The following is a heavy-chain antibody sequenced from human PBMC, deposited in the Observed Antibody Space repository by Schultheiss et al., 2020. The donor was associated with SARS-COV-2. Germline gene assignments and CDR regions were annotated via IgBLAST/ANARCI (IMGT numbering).Heavy chain of an antibody. Sequence: SQTLSLTCAVYGESFSGYYWRWIRQTPGKGLEWSGEIKHSGNTNYNPSLKSRITISLDTSNNHFSLKLSSVTAADTAVYYCAIRNSGWIAFDPWGQGTLVTVAS. D-gene: IGHD6-19*01. CDR2: IKHSGNT. V-gene: IGHV4-34*01. J-gene: IGHJ5*02. CDR1: GESFSGYY. CDR3: AIRNSGWIAFDP.